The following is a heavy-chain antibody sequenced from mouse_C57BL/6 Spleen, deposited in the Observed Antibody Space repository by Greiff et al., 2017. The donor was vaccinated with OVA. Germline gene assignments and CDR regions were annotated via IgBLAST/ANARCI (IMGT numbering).Heavy chain of an antibody. CDR3: AATVGDDY. D-gene: IGHD1-1*01. CDR1: GYTFTDYY. J-gene: IGHJ2*01. V-gene: IGHV1-76*01. Sequence: VQLQQSGAELVRPGASVKLSCKASGYTFTDYYINWVKQRPGQGLEWIARIYPGSGNTYYNEKFKGKATLTAEKSSSTAYMQLSSLTSEDSAVYFCAATVGDDYWGQGTTLTVSS. CDR2: IYPGSGNT.